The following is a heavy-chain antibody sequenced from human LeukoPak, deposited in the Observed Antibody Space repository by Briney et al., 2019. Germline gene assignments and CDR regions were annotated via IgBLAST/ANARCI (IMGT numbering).Heavy chain of an antibody. CDR2: INSDGSST. J-gene: IGHJ4*02. D-gene: IGHD2-15*01. Sequence: GGSLRLSCAASGFTFSSYWMHWVRQAPGKGLVWVSRINSDGSSTSYADSVKGRFTISRDNAKNTLYLQMNSLRAEDTAVYYCARVGDCSGGSCYANRFDYWGQGTLVTVSS. V-gene: IGHV3-74*01. CDR3: ARVGDCSGGSCYANRFDY. CDR1: GFTFSSYW.